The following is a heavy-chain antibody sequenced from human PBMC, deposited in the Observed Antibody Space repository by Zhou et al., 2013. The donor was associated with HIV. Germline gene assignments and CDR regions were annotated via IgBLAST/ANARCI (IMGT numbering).Heavy chain of an antibody. V-gene: IGHV4-61*09. J-gene: IGHJ4*02. D-gene: IGHD2-2*01. CDR1: GGSISSGSYY. CDR2: IYTSGST. CDR3: ARAHSCTDCDY. Sequence: VQLQESGPGLVKPSQTLSLTCTVSGGSISSGSYYWSWIRQPAGKGLEWIGHIYTSGSTNYNPSLKSRVTISVDTSKNQFSLKLSSVTAADTAVYYCARAHSCTDCDYWGQGTLVTVSS.